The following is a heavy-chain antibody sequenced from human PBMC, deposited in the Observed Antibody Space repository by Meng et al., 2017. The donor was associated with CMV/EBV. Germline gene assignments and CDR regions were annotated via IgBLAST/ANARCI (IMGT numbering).Heavy chain of an antibody. J-gene: IGHJ6*02. CDR3: ARDNGARPGRPYYYYGMDV. CDR1: SGSLSGYF. V-gene: IGHV4-34*01. Sequence: SETLSLTCAVYSGSLSGYFWSWIRQPPGKGLEWIGSIYYSGSTYYNPSLKSRVTISVDTSKNQFSLKLSSVTAADTAVYYCARDNGARPGRPYYYYGMDVWGQGTTVTVSS. CDR2: IYYSGST. D-gene: IGHD6-6*01.